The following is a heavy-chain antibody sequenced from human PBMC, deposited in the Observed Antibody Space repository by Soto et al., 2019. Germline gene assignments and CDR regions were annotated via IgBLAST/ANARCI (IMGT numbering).Heavy chain of an antibody. CDR3: ARGDRGQSNYVPLAFDY. Sequence: SETLSLTCRVSGDSISDTIYYWGWIRQPPGMGLEWIGSIHYSGSTQFHPSLKSRVTISVDTSKNQFSLKLSSVTAADTAVYYCARGDRGQSNYVPLAFDYWGQGTLVTVSS. D-gene: IGHD4-4*01. CDR2: IHYSGST. CDR1: GDSISDTIYY. V-gene: IGHV4-39*07. J-gene: IGHJ4*02.